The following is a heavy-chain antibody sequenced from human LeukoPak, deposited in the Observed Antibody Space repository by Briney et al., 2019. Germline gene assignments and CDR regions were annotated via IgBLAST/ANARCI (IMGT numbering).Heavy chain of an antibody. D-gene: IGHD6-19*01. V-gene: IGHV3-7*01. J-gene: IGHJ5*02. CDR1: GFTFSDYW. Sequence: GGSLRLSCAASGFTFSDYWMSWVRQAPGKGLEWVANIKPDGSEKFYVDSVKGRFTISRDNAKDSVSLQLNSLRVEDTAVYYCASHASGWFAWGQGTLVIVSS. CDR2: IKPDGSEK. CDR3: ASHASGWFA.